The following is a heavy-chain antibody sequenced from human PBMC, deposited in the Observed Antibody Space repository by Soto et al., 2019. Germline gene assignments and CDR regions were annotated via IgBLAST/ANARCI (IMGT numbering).Heavy chain of an antibody. J-gene: IGHJ6*02. D-gene: IGHD2-15*01. V-gene: IGHV2-5*02. CDR3: AHKGGRGAGMDV. CDR1: GFSLSTSGVG. Sequence: QITLKESGPTLVKPTQTLTLTCTFSGFSLSTSGVGVVWIRQPPGKALEWLALIYWDGDERYSPFLKSRLTITKDTSNNQAALPITNLDPGDTATYYCAHKGGRGAGMDVWGQGTTVTVSS. CDR2: IYWDGDE.